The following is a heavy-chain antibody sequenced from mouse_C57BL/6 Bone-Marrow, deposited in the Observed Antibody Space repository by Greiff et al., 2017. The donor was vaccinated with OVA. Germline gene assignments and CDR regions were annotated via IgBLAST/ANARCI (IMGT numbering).Heavy chain of an antibody. Sequence: QVQLQQPGAELVKPGASVKVSCKASGYTFTSYWMHWVKQRPGQGLEWIGRIHPADGDTNYNQKFKGKATLTVDKSSSTAYMQLSSLTSEDSAVYYCAIHYSNYDAMDYWGQGTSVTVSS. CDR3: AIHYSNYDAMDY. V-gene: IGHV1-74*01. J-gene: IGHJ4*01. CDR1: GYTFTSYW. D-gene: IGHD2-5*01. CDR2: IHPADGDT.